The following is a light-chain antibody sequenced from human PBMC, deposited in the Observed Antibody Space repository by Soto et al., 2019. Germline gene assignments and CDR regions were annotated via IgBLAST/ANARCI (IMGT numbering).Light chain of an antibody. V-gene: IGKV1-5*03. CDR3: QQYNSYSPLP. CDR2: KAS. Sequence: IPVTQSPATLVAPIGNRITITCRPSQSISTWLAWYQKKPGKAPHLLXYKASRLETGVPSRFSGSGSGTELTLTISFLQPDDFAKYYCQQYNSYSPLPFGGGTRLEIK. J-gene: IGKJ5*01. CDR1: QSISTW.